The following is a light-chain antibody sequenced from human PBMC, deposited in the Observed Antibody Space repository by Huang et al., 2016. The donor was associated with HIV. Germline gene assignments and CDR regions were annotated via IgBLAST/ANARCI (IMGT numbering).Light chain of an antibody. CDR1: QSVSSN. CDR2: GAS. J-gene: IGKJ2*01. CDR3: QQYNNWPHT. V-gene: IGKV3-15*01. Sequence: EIVMTQSPATLSVSPGERATLSCRASQSVSSNLAWYQQKPGQAPRLLIYGASTRANGSPARFSGTGSGTEFTLTISSLQSEDFAVYNCQQYNNWPHTFGQGTKLEIK.